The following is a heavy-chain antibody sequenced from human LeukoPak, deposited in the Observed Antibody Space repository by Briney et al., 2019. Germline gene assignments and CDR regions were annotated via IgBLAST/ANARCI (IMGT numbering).Heavy chain of an antibody. CDR2: IRSKAYGATT. CDR1: GFTFGDYT. CDR3: TRDRIYGSGYYFDF. Sequence: GGSLRLSCTASGFTFGDYTMSWFRQAPGRGLEWVGFIRSKAYGATTEYAASVKGRFTISRDDSKSIAYLQMNSLKTEDTAVYYCTRDRIYGSGYYFDFWGQGTLVTVSS. V-gene: IGHV3-49*03. D-gene: IGHD3-22*01. J-gene: IGHJ4*02.